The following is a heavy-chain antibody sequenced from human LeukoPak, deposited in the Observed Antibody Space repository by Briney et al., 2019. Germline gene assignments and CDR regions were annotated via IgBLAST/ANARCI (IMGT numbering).Heavy chain of an antibody. J-gene: IGHJ3*01. CDR2: IKSDGSEK. CDR3: ARSTLYAFDV. Sequence: GGSLRLSCGASGFSFSGYWMSWVRQAPGKGLEWEAIIKSDGSEKFYVDSVKGRFTISRDNAENTLYLQMNSLRVEDTALYYCARSTLYAFDVWGQGTMVTVSS. V-gene: IGHV3-7*04. D-gene: IGHD3-16*02. CDR1: GFSFSGYW.